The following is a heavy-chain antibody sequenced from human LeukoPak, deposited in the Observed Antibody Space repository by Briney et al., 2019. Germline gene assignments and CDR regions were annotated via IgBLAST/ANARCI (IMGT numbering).Heavy chain of an antibody. Sequence: WASVKVSCKASGYTFTSYGISWVRQAPGQGLEWMGWISAYNGNTNYAQKLQGRVTMTTDTSTSTAYMELRSLRSDDTAVYYCAREPDSYYYDSSGYFDYWGQGTLVTVSS. CDR3: AREPDSYYYDSSGYFDY. V-gene: IGHV1-18*01. D-gene: IGHD3-22*01. CDR2: ISAYNGNT. J-gene: IGHJ4*02. CDR1: GYTFTSYG.